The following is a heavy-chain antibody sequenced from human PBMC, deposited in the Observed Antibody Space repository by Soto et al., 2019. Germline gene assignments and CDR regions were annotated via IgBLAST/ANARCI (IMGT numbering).Heavy chain of an antibody. V-gene: IGHV4-59*01. J-gene: IGHJ3*02. Sequence: SETLSLTCTVSGGSISSYYWSWIRQPPGKGLEWIGYIYYSGSTNYNPSLKSRVTISVDTSKNQFSLKLSSVTAAVTAVYYCARDPAYYDILTGSYGHAFDIWGQGTMVTVSS. D-gene: IGHD3-9*01. CDR3: ARDPAYYDILTGSYGHAFDI. CDR2: IYYSGST. CDR1: GGSISSYY.